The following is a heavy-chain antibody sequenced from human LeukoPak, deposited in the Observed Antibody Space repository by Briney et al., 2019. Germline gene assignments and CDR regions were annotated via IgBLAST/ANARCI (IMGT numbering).Heavy chain of an antibody. CDR3: ARGIPADY. CDR1: GFTFSSFS. V-gene: IGHV3-48*02. J-gene: IGHJ4*02. Sequence: GGSLRLSCTASGFTFSSFSMNWVRQPPEKGLEWVSSISSSSSIIYYADSVKGRFTISRDNAKNSLYLQINSLRDEDTAVYYCARGIPADYWGQGTLVTVSS. D-gene: IGHD6-13*01. CDR2: ISSSSSII.